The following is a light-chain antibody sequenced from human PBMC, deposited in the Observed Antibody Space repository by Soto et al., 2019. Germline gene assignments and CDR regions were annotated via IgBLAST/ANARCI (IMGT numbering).Light chain of an antibody. CDR3: QQLNSYPVT. CDR1: QGISSY. Sequence: DIQLTQXPSFXSXSIGDRVTXXXXXSQGISSYLGWYQQKPGKAPKLLIYAASTLQSGVPSRFSGSGSGTEFTLTISSLQPEDFATFYCQQLNSYPVTFGGGTKVEIK. V-gene: IGKV1-9*01. J-gene: IGKJ4*01. CDR2: AAS.